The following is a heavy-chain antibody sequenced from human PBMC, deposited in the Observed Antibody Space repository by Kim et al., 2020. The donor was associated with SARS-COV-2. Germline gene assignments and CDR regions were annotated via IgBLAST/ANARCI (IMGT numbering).Heavy chain of an antibody. V-gene: IGHV3-30*18. Sequence: GGSLRLSCAASGFTFSSYGMHWVRQAPGKGLEWVAVISYDGSSKYYADSVKDRFTISRDNSKNTLYLQMNSLRSEDTAVYYCAKYLGFGRVYCMGVWGKGTTVTVSS. CDR2: ISYDGSSK. CDR1: GFTFSSYG. J-gene: IGHJ6*03. D-gene: IGHD3-10*01. CDR3: AKYLGFGRVYCMGV.